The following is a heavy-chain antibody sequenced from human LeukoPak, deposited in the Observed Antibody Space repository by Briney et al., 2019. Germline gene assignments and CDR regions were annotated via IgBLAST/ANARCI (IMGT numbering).Heavy chain of an antibody. Sequence: PGGSLRPSCAASGFTFSSYAMSWVRQAPGKGLEWVSAISGSGGSTYYADSVKGRFTTSRDNSKNTLYLQMNSLRAEDTAVYYCAKCGPGYSSGWSPGDYWGQGTLVTVSS. CDR1: GFTFSSYA. J-gene: IGHJ4*02. V-gene: IGHV3-23*01. D-gene: IGHD6-19*01. CDR2: ISGSGGST. CDR3: AKCGPGYSSGWSPGDY.